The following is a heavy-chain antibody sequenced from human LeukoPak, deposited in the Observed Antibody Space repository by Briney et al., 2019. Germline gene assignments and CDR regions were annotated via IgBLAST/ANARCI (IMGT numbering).Heavy chain of an antibody. CDR1: GCTFSNYS. V-gene: IGHV3-21*04. CDR2: ISPSSHYI. J-gene: IGHJ6*03. Sequence: GGVLRLSCAGSGCTFSNYSINWVRQAAGKGLEWVSSISPSSHYIYYADSVRGRFTISRDNARNSLYLQMNSLRDEDTAVYYCARDRHTAMVYYYYYMDVWGTGTTVTVSS. CDR3: ARDRHTAMVYYYYYMDV. D-gene: IGHD5-18*01.